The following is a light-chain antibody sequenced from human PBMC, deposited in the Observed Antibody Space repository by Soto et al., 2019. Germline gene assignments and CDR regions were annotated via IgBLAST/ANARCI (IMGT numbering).Light chain of an antibody. CDR1: QSVRGTS. Sequence: IVLTQSPATLSLSPGERSTLSCRASQSVRGTSLAWYQQKPGQAPRLFIYDVSNRATGIPARFSGSGYGTDFNLTISSLETEDFAVYYCQQRYNWPRTFGQGTKVDIK. J-gene: IGKJ1*01. V-gene: IGKV3-11*01. CDR3: QQRYNWPRT. CDR2: DVS.